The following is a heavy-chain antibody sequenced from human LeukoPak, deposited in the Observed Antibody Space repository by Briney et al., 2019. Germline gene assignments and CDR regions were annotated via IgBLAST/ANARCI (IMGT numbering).Heavy chain of an antibody. D-gene: IGHD5-12*01. CDR1: GFTFSSSS. J-gene: IGHJ4*02. V-gene: IGHV3-23*01. CDR3: AKEIFSGLLYIDY. Sequence: PGGSLRLSCAASGFTFSSSSISWVRQAPGKGLERVSAITDAVGSTHYADSVKGRFTISSDNSKNTVYLQMNSLRPEDMAVYYCAKEIFSGLLYIDYWGQGTLVTVSS. CDR2: ITDAVGST.